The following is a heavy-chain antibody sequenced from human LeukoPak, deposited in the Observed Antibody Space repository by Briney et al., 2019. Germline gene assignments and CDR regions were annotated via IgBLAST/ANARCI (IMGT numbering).Heavy chain of an antibody. Sequence: GGSLRLSCAASGFTFSSYAMHWVRQAPGKGLEWVAVISYDGSNKYYADSVKGRFTISRDNSKNTLYLQMNSLRAEDTAVYYCARVTGHDSSGPYFDYWGQGTLVTVSS. V-gene: IGHV3-30-3*01. CDR1: GFTFSSYA. CDR3: ARVTGHDSSGPYFDY. J-gene: IGHJ4*02. D-gene: IGHD3-22*01. CDR2: ISYDGSNK.